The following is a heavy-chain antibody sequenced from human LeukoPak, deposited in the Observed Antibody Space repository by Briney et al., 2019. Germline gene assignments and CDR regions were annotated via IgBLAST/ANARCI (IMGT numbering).Heavy chain of an antibody. CDR3: ARVSLGYCSGGTCYFQDH. V-gene: IGHV1-8*01. Sequence: ASVKVSCKASGYTFTNYDINWVRRATGQGLEWMGWMNPNSGNTGYAQKFQGRVTMTRSTSISTAYMELSSLTSEDTAVYYCARVSLGYCSGGTCYFQDHWGQGTLVTVSS. D-gene: IGHD2-15*01. CDR2: MNPNSGNT. CDR1: GYTFTNYD. J-gene: IGHJ4*02.